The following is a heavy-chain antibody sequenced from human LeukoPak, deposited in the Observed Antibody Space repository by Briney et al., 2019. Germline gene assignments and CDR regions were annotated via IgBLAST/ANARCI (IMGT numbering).Heavy chain of an antibody. CDR2: ISSSSSYI. CDR3: ARFGRWSSGLIFHYYYMDV. CDR1: GFTFSSYS. D-gene: IGHD6-19*01. V-gene: IGHV3-21*01. Sequence: KSGGSLRLSCAASGFTFSSYSMNWVRQAPGKGLEWVSFISSSSSYIYYADSVKGRFTISRDNAKNSLYLQMNSLRAEDTAVYYCARFGRWSSGLIFHYYYMDVWGKGTTVTVSS. J-gene: IGHJ6*03.